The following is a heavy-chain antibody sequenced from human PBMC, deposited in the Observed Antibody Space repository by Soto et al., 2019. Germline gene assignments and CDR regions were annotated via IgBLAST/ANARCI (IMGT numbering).Heavy chain of an antibody. Sequence: ASETLSLTCTVSGGSVSSGSYYWSWIRQPPGKGLEWIGYIYYSGSTNYNPSLKSRVTVSVDTSKNQFSLKLSSVTAADTAVYYCARVLRYFDLDYYGMDVWGQGTTVTVSS. J-gene: IGHJ6*02. D-gene: IGHD3-9*01. V-gene: IGHV4-61*01. CDR1: GGSVSSGSYY. CDR3: ARVLRYFDLDYYGMDV. CDR2: IYYSGST.